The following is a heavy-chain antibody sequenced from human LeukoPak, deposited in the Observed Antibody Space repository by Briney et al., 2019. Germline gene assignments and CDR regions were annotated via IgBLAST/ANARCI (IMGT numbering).Heavy chain of an antibody. V-gene: IGHV4-59*07. CDR2: IHSNGRT. J-gene: IGHJ4*02. CDR3: ARYYCPNGVCQGFDY. CDR1: GGSISGYY. D-gene: IGHD2-8*01. Sequence: ADTLSLTCSVSGGSISGYYWSWIRQPPGKGLEWIGYIHSNGRTSSNPSLKSRVTISVDTFKNQFSLNLISVTAADTAVYYCARYYCPNGVCQGFDYWGQGTLVTVSS.